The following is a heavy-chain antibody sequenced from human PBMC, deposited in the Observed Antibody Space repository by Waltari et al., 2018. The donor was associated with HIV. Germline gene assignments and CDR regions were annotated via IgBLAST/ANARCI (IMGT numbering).Heavy chain of an antibody. V-gene: IGHV1-46*01. J-gene: IGHJ6*02. Sequence: QVQLVQSGAEVKKPGASEKVSCKAFGYIFISYYMHWAGQAPGQRLEWNGISSPSGGSTTDAQKLQGRVTMTRETSTSTVYMELSSLRSEDTAVYYCARGVPVDTAMGKYYYYALDVWGQGTTVTVSS. CDR1: GYIFISYY. D-gene: IGHD5-18*01. CDR3: ARGVPVDTAMGKYYYYALDV. CDR2: SSPSGGST.